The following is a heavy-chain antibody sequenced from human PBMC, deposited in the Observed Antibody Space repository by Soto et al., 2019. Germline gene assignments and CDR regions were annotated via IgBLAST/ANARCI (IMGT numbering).Heavy chain of an antibody. CDR2: ISVYNDQT. CDR3: ARGGSYSSSVDY. Sequence: ASVKVSCKASGYTFSSYGISWVRQAPGQGLEWMGWISVYNDQTNYAQKFQGRVTMTTDTSTNTAYMELRSLRSDDTAVYYCARGGSYSSSVDYWGQGTPVTV. CDR1: GYTFSSYG. D-gene: IGHD6-13*01. V-gene: IGHV1-18*01. J-gene: IGHJ4*02.